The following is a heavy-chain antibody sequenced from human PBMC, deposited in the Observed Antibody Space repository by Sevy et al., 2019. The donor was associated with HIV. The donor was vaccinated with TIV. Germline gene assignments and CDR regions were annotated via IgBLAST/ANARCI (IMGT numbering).Heavy chain of an antibody. V-gene: IGHV3-30-3*01. CDR2: ISYEGTET. D-gene: IGHD6-13*01. CDR3: ARDGGYSIKWYPLY. Sequence: GGSLRLSCAASGFAFSSHAMHWVRQAPGKGLEWVATISYEGTETFYAASVGGRFTISRDNSKNMLSLQINSLRPEGTAVYYCARDGGYSIKWYPLYWGHGTLVTVSS. J-gene: IGHJ4*01. CDR1: GFAFSSHA.